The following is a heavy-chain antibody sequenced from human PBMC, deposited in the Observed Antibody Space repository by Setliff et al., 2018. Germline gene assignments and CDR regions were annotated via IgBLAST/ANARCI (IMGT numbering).Heavy chain of an antibody. Sequence: GGSLRLSCAASGFTFDNAWLSWVRQAPGKGLEWVGRIKSKSDGETPDYAAPVKGRFTISRDDSKNTLYLQMNSLKTEDTAVYYCATPALFATGWFGYHGMDVWGQGTTVTVSS. V-gene: IGHV3-15*01. CDR3: ATPALFATGWFGYHGMDV. CDR1: GFTFDNAW. CDR2: IKSKSDGETP. D-gene: IGHD3-10*01. J-gene: IGHJ6*02.